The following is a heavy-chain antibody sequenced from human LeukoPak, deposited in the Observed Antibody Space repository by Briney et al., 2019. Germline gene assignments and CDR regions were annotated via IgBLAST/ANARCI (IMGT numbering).Heavy chain of an antibody. CDR1: GFTFSFYA. CDR2: ISGSGINT. Sequence: QPGGSLRLSCAASGFTFSFYAMSWVRQAPGKGLEWVSAISGSGINTYYADSVKGRFTISRDNSKNTLYLQMNSLRAEDTAVYYCAKSRSGWSIFDYWGQGTLVTVSS. CDR3: AKSRSGWSIFDY. D-gene: IGHD6-19*01. J-gene: IGHJ4*02. V-gene: IGHV3-23*01.